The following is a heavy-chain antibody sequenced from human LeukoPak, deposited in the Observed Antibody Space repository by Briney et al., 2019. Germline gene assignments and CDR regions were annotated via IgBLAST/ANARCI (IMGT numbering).Heavy chain of an antibody. CDR3: ARLVSRIALAGADY. V-gene: IGHV3-21*06. D-gene: IGHD6-19*01. Sequence: GGSLRLSCAASGFTFSSYSMNWVRQAPGKGLEWVSSISSSSTYIYYADSVKGRFTVSRDNAENSLYLQMNSLRAEDTAVYYCARLVSRIALAGADYWGQGPLVTVSS. CDR2: ISSSSTYI. J-gene: IGHJ4*02. CDR1: GFTFSSYS.